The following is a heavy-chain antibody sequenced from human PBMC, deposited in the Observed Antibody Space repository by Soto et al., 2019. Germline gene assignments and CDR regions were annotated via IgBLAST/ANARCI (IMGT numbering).Heavy chain of an antibody. Sequence: SETLSLTCAVSGGSISSGGYSWSWIRQPPGKGLEWIGYIYHSGSTYYNPSLKSRVTISVDRSKNQFSLKLSSVTAADTAVYYCAHRQREYCSSTSCPKYYYYYMDVWGKGTTVTVSS. CDR3: AHRQREYCSSTSCPKYYYYYMDV. CDR1: GGSISSGGYS. V-gene: IGHV4-30-2*01. D-gene: IGHD2-2*01. J-gene: IGHJ6*03. CDR2: IYHSGST.